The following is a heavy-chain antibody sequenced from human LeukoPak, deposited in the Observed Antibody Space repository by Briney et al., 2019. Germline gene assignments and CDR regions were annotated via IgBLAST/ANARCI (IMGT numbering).Heavy chain of an antibody. CDR1: GFTFSDHY. D-gene: IGHD6-13*01. J-gene: IGHJ6*02. CDR3: ARGGIAAAGTHPKYYYYYGMDV. CDR2: IRNKANSYTT. V-gene: IGHV3-72*01. Sequence: PGGSLRLSCAASGFTFSDHYMDWVRQAPGKGLEWVGRIRNKANSYTTEYAASVKGRFTISRDDSKNSLYLQMNSLRAEDTAVYYCARGGIAAAGTHPKYYYYYGMDVWGQGTTVTVSS.